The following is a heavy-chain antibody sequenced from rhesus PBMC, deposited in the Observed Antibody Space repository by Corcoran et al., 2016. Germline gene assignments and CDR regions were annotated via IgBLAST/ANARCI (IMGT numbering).Heavy chain of an antibody. D-gene: IGHD6S26*01. V-gene: IGHV4-160*01. J-gene: IGHJ4*01. CDR1: GGSISRNY. CDR3: AREVAAAGPFDY. CDR2: IYGRSGST. Sequence: QVQLQESGPGLVKPSETLSLTCAVSGGSISRNYWSWIRQPPGKGLEWIGYIYGRSGSTHYNPPHKSRFTISTDTYKNQFSLKLSSVTAADTAVYYCAREVAAAGPFDYWGQGVLVTVSS.